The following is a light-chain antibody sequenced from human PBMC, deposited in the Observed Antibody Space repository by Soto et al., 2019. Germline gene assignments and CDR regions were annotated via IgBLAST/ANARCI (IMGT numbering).Light chain of an antibody. J-gene: IGKJ4*01. V-gene: IGKV3-11*01. Sequence: EIVLTQSPATLSLSLGERATLSCRASQTVSRYLAWYQQKPGQAPRLLINDASNRATGIPARFSGSGSGTAFTLTISDLDREDFAVYYCQQRSSWPITFGGGTKVEIK. CDR1: QTVSRY. CDR2: DAS. CDR3: QQRSSWPIT.